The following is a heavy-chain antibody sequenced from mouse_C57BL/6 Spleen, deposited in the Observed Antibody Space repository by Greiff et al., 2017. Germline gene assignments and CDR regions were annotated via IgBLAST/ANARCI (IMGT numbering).Heavy chain of an antibody. J-gene: IGHJ2*01. CDR2: INPSSGYT. Sequence: QVQLKQSGAELARPGASVKMSCKASGYTFTSYTMHWVKQRPGQGLEWIGYINPSSGYTKYNQKFKDKATLTADKSSSTAYMQLSSLTSEDSAVYYCARRATSDYDEYYFDYWGQGTTLTVSS. CDR1: GYTFTSYT. D-gene: IGHD2-4*01. CDR3: ARRATSDYDEYYFDY. V-gene: IGHV1-4*01.